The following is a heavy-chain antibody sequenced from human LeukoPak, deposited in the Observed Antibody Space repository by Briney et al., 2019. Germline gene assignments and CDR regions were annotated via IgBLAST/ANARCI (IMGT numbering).Heavy chain of an antibody. D-gene: IGHD5-24*01. CDR1: GGSFSSGSYF. CDR3: ARVPSTIDAFDI. J-gene: IGHJ3*02. Sequence: SETLSLTCTVSGGSFSSGSYFWSWIRQPAGKGLEWIGRINTSGTTNYNPSLKSRVTISVDTPKNQLFLKLSSVTAADTAVYYCARVPSTIDAFDIWGQGTMVTVSS. V-gene: IGHV4-61*02. CDR2: INTSGTT.